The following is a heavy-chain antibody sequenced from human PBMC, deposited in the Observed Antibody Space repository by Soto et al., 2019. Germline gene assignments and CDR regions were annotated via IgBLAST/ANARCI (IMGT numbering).Heavy chain of an antibody. J-gene: IGHJ6*02. V-gene: IGHV1-69*13. CDR1: GGTFSSYA. CDR2: IIPIFGTA. D-gene: IGHD5-12*01. Sequence: SVKISCKASGGTFSSYAISWVRQAPGQGLEWMGGIIPIFGTANYAQKFQGRVTITADESTSTAYMELSSLRSEDTAVYYCARGTYSGYDSYYYYGMDVWGQGTTVTVSS. CDR3: ARGTYSGYDSYYYYGMDV.